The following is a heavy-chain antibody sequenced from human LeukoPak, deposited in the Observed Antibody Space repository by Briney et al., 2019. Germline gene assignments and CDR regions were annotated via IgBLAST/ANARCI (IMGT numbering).Heavy chain of an antibody. CDR1: GFAFSFFG. CDR3: AKDRSMTTVTPFDN. V-gene: IGHV3-30*02. J-gene: IGHJ4*02. CDR2: IRYDGSNK. Sequence: GGSLRLSCAASGFAFSFFGMHWVRQAPGMGLEWVAFIRYDGSNKYYAESVKGRFTISRDNSKNTLYLQMNSLRAEDTAVYYCAKDRSMTTVTPFDNWGQGTLVAVSS. D-gene: IGHD4-17*01.